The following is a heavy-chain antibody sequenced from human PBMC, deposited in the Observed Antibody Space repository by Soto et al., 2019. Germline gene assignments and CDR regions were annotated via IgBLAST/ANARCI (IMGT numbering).Heavy chain of an antibody. Sequence: EVQLLESGGGLVQPGGSLRLSCAASGLTFSSYAMSWVRKAPGTGLEGVSAISGSGGSTYDADSVKGRFTISRDNSKNTLYLQMNSLRADDTAVYYCPNHLKYCGGDCYFGAFVSGVQGTMVIFSS. CDR1: GLTFSSYA. J-gene: IGHJ3*02. D-gene: IGHD2-21*01. CDR2: ISGSGGST. V-gene: IGHV3-23*01. CDR3: PNHLKYCGGDCYFGAFVS.